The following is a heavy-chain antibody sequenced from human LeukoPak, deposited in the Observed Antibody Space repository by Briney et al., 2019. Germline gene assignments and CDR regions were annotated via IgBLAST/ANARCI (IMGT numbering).Heavy chain of an antibody. V-gene: IGHV3-7*01. CDR2: IKQDGGEK. CDR1: GFTFSSYW. Sequence: GGSLRLSCAASGFTFSSYWMSWVRQAPGKGLEWVANIKQDGGEKYYVDSVKGRFTISRDNAKNSLYLQMNSLRAEDTAVYYCARDIPENYGGNARLGWGQGTLVTVSS. D-gene: IGHD4-23*01. CDR3: ARDIPENYGGNARLG. J-gene: IGHJ4*02.